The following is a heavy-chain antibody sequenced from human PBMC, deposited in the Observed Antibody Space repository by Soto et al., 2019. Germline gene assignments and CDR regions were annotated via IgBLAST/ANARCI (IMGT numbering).Heavy chain of an antibody. D-gene: IGHD5-18*01. J-gene: IGHJ4*02. Sequence: PSETLSLTCTVSGGSISGSSYYWDWIRQPPGKGLEWIGSVYYSGSTYYNPSLKSRVTISVDTSKNQFSLKLSSVTAADTAVYYCARSGRIQVQLDYCGQGTQVTVSS. V-gene: IGHV4-39*01. CDR3: ARSGRIQVQLDY. CDR1: GGSISGSSYY. CDR2: VYYSGST.